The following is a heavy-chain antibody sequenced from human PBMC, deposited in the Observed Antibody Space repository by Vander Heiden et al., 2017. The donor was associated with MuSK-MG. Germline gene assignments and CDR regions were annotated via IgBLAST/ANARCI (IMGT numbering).Heavy chain of an antibody. CDR3: ARLGVRSFDY. CDR2: IHCSGNT. V-gene: IGHV4-39*01. J-gene: IGHJ4*02. CDR1: AGLISSSNDY. D-gene: IGHD3-16*01. Sequence: QLQLQESGPGLVRPAETLSLTCGVSAGLISSSNDYWGWFRQPPGTGLEWIGSIHCSGNTYYNPSLKSRVTISIDTSKNQFSLKLSSVTAADTAVYYCARLGVRSFDYWGQGTLVSVSS.